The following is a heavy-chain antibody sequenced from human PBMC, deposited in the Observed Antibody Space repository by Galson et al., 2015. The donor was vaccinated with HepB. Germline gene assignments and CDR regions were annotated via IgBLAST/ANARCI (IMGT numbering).Heavy chain of an antibody. V-gene: IGHV3-64*01. J-gene: IGHJ4*02. CDR2: ISSNGGST. CDR3: ARPRRGSRYDFWSGYYTD. CDR1: GFTFSSYA. Sequence: SLRLSCAASGFTFSSYAMHWVRQAPGKGLEYVSAISSNGGSTYYANSVKGRFTISRDNSKNTLYLQMGSLRAEDMAVYYCARPRRGSRYDFWSGYYTDWGQGTLVTVSS. D-gene: IGHD3-3*01.